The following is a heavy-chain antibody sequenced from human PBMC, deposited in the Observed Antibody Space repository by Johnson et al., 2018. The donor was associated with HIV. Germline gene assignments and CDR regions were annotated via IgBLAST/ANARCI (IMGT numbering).Heavy chain of an antibody. V-gene: IGHV3-74*02. CDR3: ARAHYYDSSGYFPGAFDI. D-gene: IGHD3-22*01. Sequence: EVQLVESGGGLVKPGGSLRLSCAASGFSFSDGFTFSNAWMSWVRQAPGKGLVWVSRIKSDGSSTTYADSVKGRFTISRDNSKNTLYLQMNSLRAEDTAVYYCARAHYYDSSGYFPGAFDIWGQGTMVTVSS. J-gene: IGHJ3*02. CDR1: GFSFSDGFTFSNAW. CDR2: IKSDGSST.